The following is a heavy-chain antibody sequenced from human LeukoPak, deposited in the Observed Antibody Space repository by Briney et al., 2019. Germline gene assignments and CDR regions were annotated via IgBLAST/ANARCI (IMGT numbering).Heavy chain of an antibody. V-gene: IGHV3-23*01. CDR2: ISGSGDRT. Sequence: PGGSLRLSCAASGFTFNTYHMSWVRQAPGKGLEWVSAISGSGDRTYYADSVKGRCTISRDNSKNTLFLQVDGLRAEDTAVYYCAKRMAPLVGPFDIWGQGTMLTVSS. CDR3: AKRMAPLVGPFDI. CDR1: GFTFNTYH. D-gene: IGHD5-24*01. J-gene: IGHJ3*02.